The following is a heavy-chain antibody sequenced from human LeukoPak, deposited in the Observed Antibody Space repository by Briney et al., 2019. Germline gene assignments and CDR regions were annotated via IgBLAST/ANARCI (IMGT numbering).Heavy chain of an antibody. CDR1: GGTFTKYV. J-gene: IGHJ1*01. CDR2: FIPVHDTA. Sequence: PRASVKVSCKASGGTFTKYVIGWVREAPGQGLEWMGRFIPVHDTANYAHKFQGRVILTADKSTSTAYMELTSLRSEDTAVYYCAMLGVIPDWGQGTLITVSS. D-gene: IGHD2-21*01. CDR3: AMLGVIPD. V-gene: IGHV1-69*10.